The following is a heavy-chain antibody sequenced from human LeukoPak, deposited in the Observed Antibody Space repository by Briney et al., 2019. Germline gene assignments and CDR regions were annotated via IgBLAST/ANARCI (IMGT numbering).Heavy chain of an antibody. Sequence: GGSLRLSCAASGFTVSSNYMSWVRQAPGKGLEWVSVIYSGGSTYYADSVKGRFTISRDNSKNTLCLQMNSLRAEDTAVYYCARERRRYCSSTSCYRGPYYYYGMDVWGQGTTVTVSS. CDR3: ARERRRYCSSTSCYRGPYYYYGMDV. CDR1: GFTVSSNY. J-gene: IGHJ6*02. V-gene: IGHV3-66*01. CDR2: IYSGGST. D-gene: IGHD2-2*01.